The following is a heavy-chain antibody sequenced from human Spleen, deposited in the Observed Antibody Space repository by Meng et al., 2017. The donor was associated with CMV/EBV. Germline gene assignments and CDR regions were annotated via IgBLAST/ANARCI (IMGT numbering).Heavy chain of an antibody. CDR1: GFTFSSYA. D-gene: IGHD2-2*01. J-gene: IGHJ6*02. Sequence: GESLKISCAASGFTFSSYAMHWVRQAPGKGLEWVAVISDDGSNKYYADSVKGRFTISRDNSKTTLYLQMNSLRAEDTAVYYCARVCTSCYYYYYGIDFWGQGTTVTVSS. V-gene: IGHV3-30-3*01. CDR3: ARVCTSCYYYYYGIDF. CDR2: ISDDGSNK.